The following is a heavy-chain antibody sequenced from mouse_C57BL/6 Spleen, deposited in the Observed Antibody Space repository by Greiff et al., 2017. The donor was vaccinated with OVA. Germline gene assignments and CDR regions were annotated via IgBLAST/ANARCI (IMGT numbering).Heavy chain of an antibody. CDR1: GYTFTSYW. CDR2: IDPSDSYT. Sequence: VQLVESGAELVKPGASVKLSCKASGYTFTSYWMQWVKQRPGQGLEWIGEIDPSDSYTNYNQKFKGKATLTVDTSSSTAYMQLSSLTSEDSAVYYCARSRQEYAMDYWGQGTSVTVSS. CDR3: ARSRQEYAMDY. J-gene: IGHJ4*01. V-gene: IGHV1-50*01.